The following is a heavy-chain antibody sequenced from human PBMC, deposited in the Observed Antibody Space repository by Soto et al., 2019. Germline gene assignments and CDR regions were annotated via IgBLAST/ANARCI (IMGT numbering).Heavy chain of an antibody. Sequence: GGSLRLSCAASGFTFSSYSMNWVRQAPGKGLEWVSSISSSSSYIYYADSVKGRFTISRDNAKNSLYLQMNSLRAEDTAVYYCARDGDYYGSGAHSPFDYWGQGTLVTVSS. CDR3: ARDGDYYGSGAHSPFDY. V-gene: IGHV3-21*01. D-gene: IGHD3-10*01. CDR2: ISSSSSYI. CDR1: GFTFSSYS. J-gene: IGHJ4*02.